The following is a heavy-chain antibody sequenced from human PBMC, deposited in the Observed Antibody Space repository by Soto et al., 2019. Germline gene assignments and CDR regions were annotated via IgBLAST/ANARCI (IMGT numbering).Heavy chain of an antibody. D-gene: IGHD3-10*01. CDR2: ISYNGNT. V-gene: IGHV4-59*01. Sequence: QVQLQESGPGLVKPSENLSLTCTVSGGSIRNYYWSWLRQPPGKGLEWIGFISYNGNTKYNPSLMGRVTISLDTSKNYFSLRLRSLTAADTALYYCARHFDSGTWPLDYWGQGILVTVSS. J-gene: IGHJ4*02. CDR3: ARHFDSGTWPLDY. CDR1: GGSIRNYY.